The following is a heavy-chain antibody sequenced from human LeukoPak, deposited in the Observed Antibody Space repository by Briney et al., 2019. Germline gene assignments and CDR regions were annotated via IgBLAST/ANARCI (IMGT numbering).Heavy chain of an antibody. V-gene: IGHV3-30*04. CDR1: GFTFSSYA. J-gene: IGHJ6*01. D-gene: IGHD5-18*01. CDR2: ISHDGSNK. CDR3: ARDLGYSYGTPYFYYGMDV. Sequence: QSGGSLRLSCAASGFTFSSYAMHWVRQAPGKGLEWVAVISHDGSNKYYADFVKGRFTIPRDNSKNTLDLQMNSLRAEDTAVYYCARDLGYSYGTPYFYYGMDVWGKGPRSPSPQ.